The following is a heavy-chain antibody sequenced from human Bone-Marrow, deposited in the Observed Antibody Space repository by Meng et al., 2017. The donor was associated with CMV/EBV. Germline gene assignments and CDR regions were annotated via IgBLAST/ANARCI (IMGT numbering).Heavy chain of an antibody. J-gene: IGHJ4*02. CDR3: ARASGSSSSYYFDY. Sequence: SQTPSLTCAISGDSVSSKSAAWNWIRQSPSRGLEWLGRTYYRSKWYNDYAVSVKSRITIHPDTSKNQFYLQPNSVTPEDTAVYYCARASGSSSSYYFDYWGQGTLVTVSS. CDR1: GDSVSSKSAA. D-gene: IGHD6-13*01. CDR2: TYYRSKWYN. V-gene: IGHV6-1*01.